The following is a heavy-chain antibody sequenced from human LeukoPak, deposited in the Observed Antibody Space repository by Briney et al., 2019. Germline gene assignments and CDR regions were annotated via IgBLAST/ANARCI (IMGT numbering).Heavy chain of an antibody. V-gene: IGHV3-21*04. Sequence: GGSLRLSCAASGFTFSSYSMNWVRQAPGKGLEWVSSISSSSSYIYYADSVKGRFTISRDNSKNSLYLQMNSLRTEDTALYYCASNPSSGYPLDYWGQGTLVTVSS. J-gene: IGHJ4*02. D-gene: IGHD3-22*01. CDR3: ASNPSSGYPLDY. CDR2: ISSSSSYI. CDR1: GFTFSSYS.